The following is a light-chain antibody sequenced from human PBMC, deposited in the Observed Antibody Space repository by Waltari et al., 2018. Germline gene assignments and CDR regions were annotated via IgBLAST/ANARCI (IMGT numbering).Light chain of an antibody. J-gene: IGLJ2*01. Sequence: QSALTQPASVSGSPGQSITISCTGTTSDVAHSNLVPCYQQHPGKAPNLILYEVTKRPSGVSNRFSGSKSGSTASLTISGLQAEDEADYYCCSYAGSSTFVFGGGTKLTVL. CDR3: CSYAGSSTFV. CDR1: TSDVAHSNL. V-gene: IGLV2-23*02. CDR2: EVT.